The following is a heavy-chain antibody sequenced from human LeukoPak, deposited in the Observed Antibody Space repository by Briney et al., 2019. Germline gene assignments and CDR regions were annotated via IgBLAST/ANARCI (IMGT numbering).Heavy chain of an antibody. CDR3: ARENRRKGTGSGSSTVDY. Sequence: PSETLSLTCAVYGGSFSGYSWTWIRQPPGKGLEWIGEMSHSGYPNYNPSLKSRVAISVDTSKNQFSLKLSSVTAADTAVYYCARENRRKGTGSGSSTVDYWGQGTLVTVSS. V-gene: IGHV4-34*01. J-gene: IGHJ4*02. D-gene: IGHD3-10*01. CDR1: GGSFSGYS. CDR2: MSHSGYP.